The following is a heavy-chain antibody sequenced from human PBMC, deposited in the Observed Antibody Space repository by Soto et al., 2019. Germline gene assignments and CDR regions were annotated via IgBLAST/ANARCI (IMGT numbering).Heavy chain of an antibody. CDR3: ARGVHCSSTSCYYYYGIDV. D-gene: IGHD2-2*01. Sequence: QVQLVQSGAEVKKPGSSVKVSCKASGGTFSSYAISWVRQAPGQGLEWMGGIFPIFGTANYAQKFQGRVTITADKSTTTAYMELGSLRSEDTAVYYCARGVHCSSTSCYYYYGIDVWGQGTTVTVSS. CDR1: GGTFSSYA. J-gene: IGHJ6*02. V-gene: IGHV1-69*06. CDR2: IFPIFGTA.